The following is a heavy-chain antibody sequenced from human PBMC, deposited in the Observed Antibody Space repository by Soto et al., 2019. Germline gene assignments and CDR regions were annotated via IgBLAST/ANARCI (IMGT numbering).Heavy chain of an antibody. J-gene: IGHJ3*02. D-gene: IGHD3-16*02. CDR2: ISYDGSNK. CDR3: ARSPSASTYYDYVWGSYRFQDAFDI. Sequence: QVQLVESGGGVVQPGRSLRLSCAASGFTFSSYAMHWVRQAPGKGLEWVAVISYDGSNKYYADSVKGRFTISRDNSKNTLYLQMNSLRAEDTAVYYCARSPSASTYYDYVWGSYRFQDAFDIWGQGTMVTVSS. CDR1: GFTFSSYA. V-gene: IGHV3-30-3*01.